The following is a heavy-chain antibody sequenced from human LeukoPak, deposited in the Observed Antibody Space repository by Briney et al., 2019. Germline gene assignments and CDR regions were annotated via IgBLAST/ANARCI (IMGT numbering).Heavy chain of an antibody. CDR3: ACESGYDHYGMDV. Sequence: PGGSLRLSCAASGFTFSSYEMNWVRQAPGEGLEWVSYISSSGSTIYYADSVKGRFTISRDNAKNSLYLQMNSLRAEDTAVYYCACESGYDHYGMDVWGKGTTVTVSS. CDR1: GFTFSSYE. D-gene: IGHD3-3*01. CDR2: ISSSGSTI. V-gene: IGHV3-48*03. J-gene: IGHJ6*04.